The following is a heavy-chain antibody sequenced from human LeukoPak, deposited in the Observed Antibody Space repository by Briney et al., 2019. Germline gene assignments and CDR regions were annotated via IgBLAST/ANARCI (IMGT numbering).Heavy chain of an antibody. J-gene: IGHJ4*02. Sequence: GGSLRLSCAASGFTFSSYAMSWVRQAPGKGLEWVAVISYDGSNKYYADSVKGRFTISRDNSKNTLYLQMNSLRAEDTAVYYCAKDGGSGSYYPHWGQGTLVTVSS. CDR2: ISYDGSNK. CDR3: AKDGGSGSYYPH. D-gene: IGHD3-10*01. CDR1: GFTFSSYA. V-gene: IGHV3-30*18.